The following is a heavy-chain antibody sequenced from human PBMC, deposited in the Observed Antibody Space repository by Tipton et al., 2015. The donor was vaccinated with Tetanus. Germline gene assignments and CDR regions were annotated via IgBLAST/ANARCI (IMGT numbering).Heavy chain of an antibody. CDR1: GGSIRGGTFY. CDR3: ARHQSGYFTPFDY. CDR2: IYESGDT. J-gene: IGHJ4*02. Sequence: TLSLTCTVSGGSIRGGTFYWGWIRQPPGKGLEWIGSIYESGDTYYIPSLKSRVTISLDTSKNQFYLNLNSMAAADPGVYYCARHQSGYFTPFDYWGQGNLVTVSS. D-gene: IGHD3-3*01. V-gene: IGHV4-39*01.